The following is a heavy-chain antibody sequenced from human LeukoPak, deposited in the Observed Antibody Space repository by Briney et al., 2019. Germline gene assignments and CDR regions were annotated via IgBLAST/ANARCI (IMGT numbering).Heavy chain of an antibody. CDR1: GYTFTSYG. CDR3: ARDEYDFWSGYYRFDY. CDR2: ISAYNGNT. J-gene: IGHJ4*02. Sequence: GASVKVSCKASGYTFTSYGISWVRQAPGQGLEWMGWISAYNGNTNYAQKLQGRVTMTTDTSTSTAYMELRSLRSDDTAVYYCARDEYDFWSGYYRFDYWGQGTLVTVSS. V-gene: IGHV1-18*01. D-gene: IGHD3-3*01.